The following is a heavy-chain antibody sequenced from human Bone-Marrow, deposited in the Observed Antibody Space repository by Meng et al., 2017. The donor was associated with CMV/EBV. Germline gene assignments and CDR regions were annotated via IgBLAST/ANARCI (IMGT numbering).Heavy chain of an antibody. CDR2: IRSKANTYAT. Sequence: FTVGDSAMPWVRQASGKGLEWVGRIRSKANTYATAYAASVKGRFTISRDDSKNTAYLQMNSLKTEDTAVYYCTRVDNSGYYEYYFDYWGQGTLVTVSS. D-gene: IGHD3-22*01. CDR3: TRVDNSGYYEYYFDY. CDR1: FTVGDSA. J-gene: IGHJ4*02. V-gene: IGHV3-73*01.